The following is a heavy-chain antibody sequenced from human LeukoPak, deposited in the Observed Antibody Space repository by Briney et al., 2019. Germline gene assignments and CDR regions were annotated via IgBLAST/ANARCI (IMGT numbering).Heavy chain of an antibody. CDR3: ARVRRSYGYIDFDY. Sequence: SETLSLTCAVYGGSFSGYYWSWIRQPPGKGLEWIGEINHSGSTNYDPSLKSRVTISVGTSKNQFSLKLSSVTAADTAVYYCARVRRSYGYIDFDYWGQGTLVTVSS. CDR2: INHSGST. CDR1: GGSFSGYY. D-gene: IGHD5-18*01. V-gene: IGHV4-34*01. J-gene: IGHJ4*02.